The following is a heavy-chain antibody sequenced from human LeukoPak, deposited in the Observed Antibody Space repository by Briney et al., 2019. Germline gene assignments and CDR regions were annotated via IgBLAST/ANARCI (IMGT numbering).Heavy chain of an antibody. Sequence: HPGGSLRLSCAASGFTFSSYAMSWVRQAPGKGLEWVSAISGSGGSTYYADSVKGRFTISRDNSKNTLYLQMNSLRAEDTAVYYCAKGGLWFGELPDRFDYWGQGTLVTVSS. CDR2: ISGSGGST. CDR3: AKGGLWFGELPDRFDY. J-gene: IGHJ4*02. CDR1: GFTFSSYA. V-gene: IGHV3-23*01. D-gene: IGHD3-10*01.